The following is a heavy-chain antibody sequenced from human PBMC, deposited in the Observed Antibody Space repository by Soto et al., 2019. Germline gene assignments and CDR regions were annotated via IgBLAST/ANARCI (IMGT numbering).Heavy chain of an antibody. Sequence: TGGSLRLSCAASGFTFSSYSMNWVRQAPGKGLEWVSSISSSSSYIYYADSVKGRFTISRDNAKNSLYLQMNSLRAEDTAVYYCVRDLTCSGGSCYSVYWGQGTLVTVSS. D-gene: IGHD2-15*01. V-gene: IGHV3-21*01. CDR3: VRDLTCSGGSCYSVY. CDR2: ISSSSSYI. J-gene: IGHJ4*02. CDR1: GFTFSSYS.